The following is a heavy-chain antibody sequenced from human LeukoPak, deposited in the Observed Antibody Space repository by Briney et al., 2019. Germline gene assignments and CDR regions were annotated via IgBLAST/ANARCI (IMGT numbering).Heavy chain of an antibody. D-gene: IGHD2-15*01. CDR2: IDQGGSDK. V-gene: IGHV3-7*01. CDR3: ARTSRSSSIDD. J-gene: IGHJ4*02. Sequence: GGSLSLSCAASGFTFSNYWMSWVRQAPRKGLEWVANIDQGGSDKSYVDSVKGRFTISRDNAKNSLYLEMNSLRVEDTAMYYCARTSRSSSIDDWGQGTLVTVSS. CDR1: GFTFSNYW.